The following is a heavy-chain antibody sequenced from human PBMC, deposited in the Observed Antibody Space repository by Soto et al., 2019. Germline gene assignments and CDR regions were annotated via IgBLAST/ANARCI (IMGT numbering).Heavy chain of an antibody. Sequence: GASVKVSCKASGGTFSSYAISWVRQAPGQGLEWMGGIIPIFGTANYAQKFQGRVTITADESTSTAYMELSSLKSEDTAVYYCASPSGYYYYYGMDVWGQGTTVTVSS. J-gene: IGHJ6*02. CDR1: GGTFSSYA. CDR3: ASPSGYYYYYGMDV. D-gene: IGHD1-26*01. V-gene: IGHV1-69*13. CDR2: IIPIFGTA.